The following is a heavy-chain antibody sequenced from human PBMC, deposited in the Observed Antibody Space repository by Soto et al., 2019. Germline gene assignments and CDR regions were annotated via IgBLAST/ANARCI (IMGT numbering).Heavy chain of an antibody. J-gene: IGHJ4*02. D-gene: IGHD3-3*01. Sequence: GGSLRLSCAASGFTFSSYSMNWVRQAPGKGLEWVSSISSSSSYIYYADSVKGRFTISRDNAKNSLYLQMNSLRAEDTAVYYCARVGLAGYDFWSGYFDYWGQGTLVTVSS. V-gene: IGHV3-21*01. CDR3: ARVGLAGYDFWSGYFDY. CDR1: GFTFSSYS. CDR2: ISSSSSYI.